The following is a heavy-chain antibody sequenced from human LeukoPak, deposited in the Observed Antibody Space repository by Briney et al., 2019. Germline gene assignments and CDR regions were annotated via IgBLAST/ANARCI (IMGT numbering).Heavy chain of an antibody. Sequence: PGGSLRLSCAASGFTFDDYAMHWVRQAPGKGLEWVSGISWNSGSIGYADSVKGRFTISRDNAKNSLYLQMNSLRAEDTALYHCAKGQRLVRFGWFDPWGQGTLVTVSS. CDR3: AKGQRLVRFGWFDP. J-gene: IGHJ5*02. CDR2: ISWNSGSI. CDR1: GFTFDDYA. D-gene: IGHD6-13*01. V-gene: IGHV3-9*01.